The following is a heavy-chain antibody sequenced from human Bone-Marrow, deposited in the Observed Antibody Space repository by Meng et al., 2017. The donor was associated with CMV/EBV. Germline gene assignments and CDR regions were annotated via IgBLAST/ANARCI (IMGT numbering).Heavy chain of an antibody. Sequence: GGSLRLSCEASGSTFSSYSMHWVRQAPGKGLEWVSYISSSSSTIYYADSVKGRFTISRDNAKNSLYLQMNSLRAEDTAVYYCAREALTYYDFWSGYYNYYYYGMDVWGQGTTVTVSS. D-gene: IGHD3-3*01. CDR1: GSTFSSYS. CDR3: AREALTYYDFWSGYYNYYYYGMDV. V-gene: IGHV3-48*04. CDR2: ISSSSSTI. J-gene: IGHJ6*02.